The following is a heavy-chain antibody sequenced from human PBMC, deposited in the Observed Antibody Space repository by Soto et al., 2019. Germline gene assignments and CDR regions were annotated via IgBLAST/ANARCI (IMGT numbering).Heavy chain of an antibody. CDR2: IYYSGST. V-gene: IGHV4-61*01. CDR1: GGSVSSGSYY. CDR3: AISYFGSGSHRIWYFDL. J-gene: IGHJ2*01. Sequence: QVQLQESGPGLVKPSETLSLTCTVSGGSVSSGSYYWSWIRQPPGKGLEWIGYIYYSGSTNYNPSLICRVTISVDTSRNQFSLKMSSVTAADAAVYYCAISYFGSGSHRIWYFDLWGRVNLVTVSS. D-gene: IGHD3-10*01.